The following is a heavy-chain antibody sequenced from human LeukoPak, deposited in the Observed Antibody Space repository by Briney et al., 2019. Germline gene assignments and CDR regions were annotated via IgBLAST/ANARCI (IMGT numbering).Heavy chain of an antibody. CDR3: AKTAKYMVTFNAFDI. D-gene: IGHD3-16*01. Sequence: GGSLRLSCAASGFTVSSNYMSWVRQAPGKGLEWVSVIYSGGSTYYADSVKGRFTISRDNSKNTLYLQMNSLRAEDTAVYYCAKTAKYMVTFNAFDIWGQGTMVTVSS. J-gene: IGHJ3*02. CDR1: GFTVSSNY. CDR2: IYSGGST. V-gene: IGHV3-53*01.